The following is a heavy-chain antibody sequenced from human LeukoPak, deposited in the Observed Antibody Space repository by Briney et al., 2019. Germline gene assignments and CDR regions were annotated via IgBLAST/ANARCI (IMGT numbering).Heavy chain of an antibody. CDR3: ARSLTVTYGASDI. V-gene: IGHV4-59*01. D-gene: IGHD4-17*01. Sequence: PSETLSLTCTVYGGSINSYYWSWIRQPPGKGLEWIGYFYYSGSTNYNPSLKSRVTKSVDTSKNQFSLRLSSVTVADTAVYYCARSLTVTYGASDIWGQGTMVTVSS. CDR1: GGSINSYY. J-gene: IGHJ3*02. CDR2: FYYSGST.